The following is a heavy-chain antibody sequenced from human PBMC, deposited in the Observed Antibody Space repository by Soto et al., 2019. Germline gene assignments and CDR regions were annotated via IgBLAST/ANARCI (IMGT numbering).Heavy chain of an antibody. CDR3: AKGRTRPLQLGSFGDNAFDV. CDR1: EFTFEDYA. J-gene: IGHJ3*01. Sequence: EVQLVESGGGLVQPGRSLRLSCAASEFTFEDYAMHWVRQAPGKGLEWVSGISWNSGTLVYADSVKGRFTISRDNAKNSLFLQMNSLRAEDTALYFCAKGRTRPLQLGSFGDNAFDVWCQGTMVTVSS. D-gene: IGHD1-1*01. CDR2: ISWNSGTL. V-gene: IGHV3-9*01.